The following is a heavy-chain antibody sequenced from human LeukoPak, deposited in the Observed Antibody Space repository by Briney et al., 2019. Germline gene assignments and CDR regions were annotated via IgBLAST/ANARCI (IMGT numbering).Heavy chain of an antibody. Sequence: SETLSLTCAVYGGSFSGYYWSWIRQPPGKGLEWIGYIYYSGSTNYNPSLKSRVTISVDTSKNQFSLKLSSVTAADTAVYYCAGGGLRPEYFDYWGQGTLVTVSS. CDR1: GGSFSGYY. V-gene: IGHV4-59*01. D-gene: IGHD5-12*01. J-gene: IGHJ4*02. CDR3: AGGGLRPEYFDY. CDR2: IYYSGST.